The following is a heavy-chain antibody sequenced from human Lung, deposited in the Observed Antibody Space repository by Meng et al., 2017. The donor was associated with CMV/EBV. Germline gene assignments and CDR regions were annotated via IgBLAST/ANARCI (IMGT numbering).Heavy chain of an antibody. D-gene: IGHD5-12*01. CDR1: GYTFISYG. V-gene: IGHV1-18*01. CDR3: ARGGYSDYDVRGSDYYYGLHF. Sequence: ASVKVSCKESGYTFISYGISWVREAPGQGLEWMGWISAYNGRTNYAQKFQGRVTMTTDTSTNTAYTELRSLRSDDTAVYFCARGGYSDYDVRGSDYYYGLHFWGQGTTVTVSS. J-gene: IGHJ6*02. CDR2: ISAYNGRT.